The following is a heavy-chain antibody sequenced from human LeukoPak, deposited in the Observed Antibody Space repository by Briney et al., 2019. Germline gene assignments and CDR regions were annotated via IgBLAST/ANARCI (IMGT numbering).Heavy chain of an antibody. CDR1: GFTFTTYG. Sequence: GGSLRLSCSASGFTFTTYGMNWVRQAPGKGLEWVSGIGGSGTRKYYADFVKGRFTISRDNSKNTLYLQMNSLRDEDTAVYYCAKDSGWILFDDWGQGTLVTVSS. D-gene: IGHD2-2*03. J-gene: IGHJ4*02. V-gene: IGHV3-23*01. CDR2: IGGSGTRK. CDR3: AKDSGWILFDD.